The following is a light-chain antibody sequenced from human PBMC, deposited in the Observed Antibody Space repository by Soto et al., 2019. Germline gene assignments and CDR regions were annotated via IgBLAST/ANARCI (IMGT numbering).Light chain of an antibody. J-gene: IGKJ4*01. CDR1: QNIVTF. CDR2: SAS. CDR3: QQSLSYFS. Sequence: DIHMTQSPSSLSASVGDRVTITCRAGQNIVTFLSWYQQKPGKAPKLLISSASTLREGVSSRFSGGGSGTDFTLTISGLQPEDFATYYCQQSLSYFSFGGGTKVEI. V-gene: IGKV1-39*01.